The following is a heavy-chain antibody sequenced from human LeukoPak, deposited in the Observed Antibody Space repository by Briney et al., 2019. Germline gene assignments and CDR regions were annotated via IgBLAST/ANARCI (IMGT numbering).Heavy chain of an antibody. Sequence: PSEALSLTCTVSGGSISDYYWSWIRQPPGKGLEWIGEINHSGSTNYNPSLKSRVTISVDTSKNQFSLKLSSVTAADTAVYYCARGGGDYDSSGYYYSHAFDIWGQGTMVTVSS. V-gene: IGHV4-34*01. CDR1: GGSISDYY. J-gene: IGHJ3*02. CDR2: INHSGST. CDR3: ARGGGDYDSSGYYYSHAFDI. D-gene: IGHD3-22*01.